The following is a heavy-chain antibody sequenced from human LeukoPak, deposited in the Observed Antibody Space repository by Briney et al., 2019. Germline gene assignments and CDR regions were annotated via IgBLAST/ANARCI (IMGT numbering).Heavy chain of an antibody. D-gene: IGHD2-15*01. V-gene: IGHV3-30*19. CDR2: ISYDGSNK. J-gene: IGHJ4*02. Sequence: GGSLRLSCAASGFTFSSYGMHWVRQAPGKGLEWVAVISYDGSNKYYADSVKGRFTISRDNSKNTLYLQMNSLRAEDTAVYYCARGTGSCYDYWGQGTLVTVSS. CDR1: GFTFSSYG. CDR3: ARGTGSCYDY.